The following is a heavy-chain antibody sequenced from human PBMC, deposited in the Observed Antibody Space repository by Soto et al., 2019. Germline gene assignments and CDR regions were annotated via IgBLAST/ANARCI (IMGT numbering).Heavy chain of an antibody. CDR1: GFTFSGSA. Sequence: GGSLRLSCAASGFTFSGSAMHWVRQASGKGLEWVGRIRSKANSYATAYAASVEGRFTISRDDSKNTAYLQMNSLKTEDTAVYYCTRLYPSEGVPAAQRGVGYYYYMDVWGKGTTVTVSS. CDR3: TRLYPSEGVPAAQRGVGYYYYMDV. D-gene: IGHD2-2*01. V-gene: IGHV3-73*01. J-gene: IGHJ6*03. CDR2: IRSKANSYAT.